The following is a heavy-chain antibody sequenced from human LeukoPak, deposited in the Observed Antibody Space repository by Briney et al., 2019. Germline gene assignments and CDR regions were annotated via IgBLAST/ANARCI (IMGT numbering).Heavy chain of an antibody. D-gene: IGHD2-15*01. V-gene: IGHV1-69*04. CDR1: GGTFSSYA. CDR2: IIPILGIA. CDR3: ARVPIGYCSGGSCYAERNNWFDP. Sequence: SVKVSCKASGGTFSSYATSWVRQAPGQGLEWMGRIIPILGIANYAQKFQGRVTITADKSTSTAYMELSSLRSEDTAVYYCARVPIGYCSGGSCYAERNNWFDPWGQGTLVTVSS. J-gene: IGHJ5*02.